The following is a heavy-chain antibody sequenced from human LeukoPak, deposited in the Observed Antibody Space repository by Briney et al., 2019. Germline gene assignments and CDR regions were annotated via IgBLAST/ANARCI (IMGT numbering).Heavy chain of an antibody. CDR3: ARVWGSGPFDY. V-gene: IGHV4-4*07. CDR2: IYTSGST. Sequence: SETLSLTCTVSGGSISSYYWSWIWQPAGKGLEWIGRIYTSGSTNYNPSLKSRVTMSVDTSKDQFSLKLSSVTAADTAVYYCARVWGSGPFDYWRQGTLVSVSS. D-gene: IGHD2-15*01. CDR1: GGSISSYY. J-gene: IGHJ4*02.